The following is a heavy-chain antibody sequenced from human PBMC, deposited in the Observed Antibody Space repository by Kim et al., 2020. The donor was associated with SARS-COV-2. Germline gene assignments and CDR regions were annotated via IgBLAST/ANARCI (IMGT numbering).Heavy chain of an antibody. CDR1: GYTLTELS. J-gene: IGHJ3*02. V-gene: IGHV1-24*01. CDR3: ATDSPMIPLHDAFDI. Sequence: ASVKVSCKVSGYTLTELSMHWVRQAPGKGLEWMGGFDPEDGETIYAQKFQGRVTMTEDTSTDTAYMELSSLRSEDTAVYYCATDSPMIPLHDAFDIWGQGTMVTVSS. CDR2: FDPEDGET. D-gene: IGHD3-22*01.